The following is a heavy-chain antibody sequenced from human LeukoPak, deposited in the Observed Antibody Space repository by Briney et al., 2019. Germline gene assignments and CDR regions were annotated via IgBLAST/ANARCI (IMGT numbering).Heavy chain of an antibody. CDR3: ARGRRKIDY. CDR1: GGSFSGYY. Sequence: SETLSLTCAVYGGSFSGYYWSWIRQPPGKGLEWIGEINHSGSTNYNPSLRSRVTISVDTSKNQFSLKLSSVTAADTAVYYCARGRRKIDYWGQGTLVTVSS. CDR2: INHSGST. J-gene: IGHJ4*02. V-gene: IGHV4-34*01.